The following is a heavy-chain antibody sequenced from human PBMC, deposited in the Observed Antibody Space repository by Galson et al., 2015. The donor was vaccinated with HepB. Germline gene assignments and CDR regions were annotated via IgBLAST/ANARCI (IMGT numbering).Heavy chain of an antibody. D-gene: IGHD3-3*01. CDR3: AILRFLEWFPWGGGHYGMDV. V-gene: IGHV3-30-3*01. CDR1: GFTFSSYA. CDR2: ISYDGSNK. J-gene: IGHJ6*02. Sequence: SLRLSCAASGFTFSSYAMHWVRQAPGKGLEWVAVISYDGSNKYYADSVKGRFTISRDNSKNTLYLQMNSLRAEDTAVYYCAILRFLEWFPWGGGHYGMDVWGQGTTVTVSS.